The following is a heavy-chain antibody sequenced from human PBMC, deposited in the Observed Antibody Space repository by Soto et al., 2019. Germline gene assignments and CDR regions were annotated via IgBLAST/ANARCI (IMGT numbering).Heavy chain of an antibody. D-gene: IGHD5-18*01. J-gene: IGHJ4*02. CDR3: ARAGTGMVQLDY. CDR2: IYYSGST. Sequence: QVQLQESGPGLVKPSETLSLTCTVSGGSISSYFWSWIRQPPGKGLEWIGYIYYSGSTNYNPSLKSRVTISVDTSKNPFSLKLTSVTAADTAVYYCARAGTGMVQLDYWGQGTLVTVSS. V-gene: IGHV4-59*01. CDR1: GGSISSYF.